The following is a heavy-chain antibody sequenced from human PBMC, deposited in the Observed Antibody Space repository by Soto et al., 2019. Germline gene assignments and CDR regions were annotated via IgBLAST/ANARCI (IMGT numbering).Heavy chain of an antibody. J-gene: IGHJ6*02. D-gene: IGHD3-3*01. Sequence: TLSLTCTVSGGSISSSSYYWGWIRQPPGKGLEWIGSIYYSGSTYYNPSLKSRVTISVDTSKNQFSLKLSSVTAADTAVYYCARYFFYVFWSGYYPYYYYGMDVWGQGTTVTVSS. CDR1: GGSISSSSYY. CDR2: IYYSGST. V-gene: IGHV4-39*01. CDR3: ARYFFYVFWSGYYPYYYYGMDV.